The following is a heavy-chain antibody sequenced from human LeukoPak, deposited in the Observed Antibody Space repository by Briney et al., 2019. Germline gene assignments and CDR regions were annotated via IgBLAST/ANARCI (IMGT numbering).Heavy chain of an antibody. D-gene: IGHD3-22*01. CDR1: GYTFTSYG. Sequence: ASVKVSCKASGYTFTSYGISWVRQAPGQGLEWMGWISAYNGNTNYAQKLQGRVTMTTDTSTSTAYMELRSLRSDDTAVYYCARVAMIVVVTLDFDYWGQGTLVTVSS. CDR3: ARVAMIVVVTLDFDY. J-gene: IGHJ4*02. CDR2: ISAYNGNT. V-gene: IGHV1-18*01.